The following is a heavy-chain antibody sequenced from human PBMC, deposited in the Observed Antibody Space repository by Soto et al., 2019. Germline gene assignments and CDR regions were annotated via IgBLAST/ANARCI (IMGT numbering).Heavy chain of an antibody. J-gene: IGHJ4*02. CDR3: ARDGPAAADY. Sequence: QVQLVESGGGVVQPGRSLRLSCAASGFTFSSYAMHWVRQAPGKGLEWVAVISYDGSNKYYADSVKGRFTISRDNSKNTLYLQMNSLRAEDTAVYYCARDGPAAADYWGQGTLVTVSS. CDR1: GFTFSSYA. CDR2: ISYDGSNK. D-gene: IGHD6-25*01. V-gene: IGHV3-30-3*01.